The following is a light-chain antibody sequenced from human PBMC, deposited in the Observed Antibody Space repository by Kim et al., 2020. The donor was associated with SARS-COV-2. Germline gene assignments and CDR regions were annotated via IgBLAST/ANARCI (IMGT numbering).Light chain of an antibody. V-gene: IGKV1-27*01. CDR2: AAS. Sequence: ASVGDRVTITCRASQDISTYLAWYQQKPGNSPNLLIYAASTLHSGVPSRFSGSGSGTDFTLPISDLQPEDVATLYCQQYYGAPLTFGGGTKVDIK. J-gene: IGKJ4*01. CDR1: QDISTY. CDR3: QQYYGAPLT.